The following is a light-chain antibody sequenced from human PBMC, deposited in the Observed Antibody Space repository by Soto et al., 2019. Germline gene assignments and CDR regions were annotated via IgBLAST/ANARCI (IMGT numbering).Light chain of an antibody. J-gene: IGKJ2*01. CDR2: GAS. CDR1: QSVSSSY. V-gene: IGKV3-20*01. CDR3: QQYGRSST. Sequence: EIVLTQSPGTLSLSPGERATLFCRASQSVSSSYLAWYQQKPGQAPRLLIYGASSRATGISDRFSGSGSGTDFSLTINRLEPEDFADYYCQQYGRSSTFGQGTKLEIK.